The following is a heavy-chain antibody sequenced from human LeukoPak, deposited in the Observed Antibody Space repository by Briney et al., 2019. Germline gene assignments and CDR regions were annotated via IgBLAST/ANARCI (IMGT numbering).Heavy chain of an antibody. Sequence: PSETLSLTCAVSGGSISSSNWWSWVRQPPGKGLEWIGEIYHSGSTNYNPSLKSRVTISVDKSKNQFSLKLSSVTAADTAVYYCARARPSVVVVVAATPGYFDYWGQGTLVTVSS. D-gene: IGHD2-15*01. CDR2: IYHSGST. CDR3: ARARPSVVVVVAATPGYFDY. J-gene: IGHJ4*02. V-gene: IGHV4-4*02. CDR1: GGSISSSNW.